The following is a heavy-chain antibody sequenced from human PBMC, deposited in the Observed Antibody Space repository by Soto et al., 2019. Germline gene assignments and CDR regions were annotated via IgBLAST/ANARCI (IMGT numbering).Heavy chain of an antibody. CDR2: LSLSSSYI. D-gene: IGHD1-7*01. CDR3: AREGTILAMDV. Sequence: VGSLRLSCAASGFNFNNYGMNWVRQAPGKGLEWVSSLSLSSSYIYYADSVKGRFSISRDNAKNSLYLQMNSLRAEDTALYYRAREGTILAMDVWGQGTTVTVSS. CDR1: GFNFNNYG. V-gene: IGHV3-21*01. J-gene: IGHJ6*02.